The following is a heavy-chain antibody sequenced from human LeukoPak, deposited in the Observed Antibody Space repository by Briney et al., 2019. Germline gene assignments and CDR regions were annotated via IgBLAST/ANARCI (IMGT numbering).Heavy chain of an antibody. J-gene: IGHJ4*02. Sequence: WVRQPPGKGLEWIGSIYYSGSTYYNPSLKSRVTISVDTSKNQFSLKLSFVTAADTAVYYCARRGYGKTFDYWGQGTLVTVSS. CDR3: ARRGYGKTFDY. V-gene: IGHV4-39*01. D-gene: IGHD6-25*01. CDR2: IYYSGST.